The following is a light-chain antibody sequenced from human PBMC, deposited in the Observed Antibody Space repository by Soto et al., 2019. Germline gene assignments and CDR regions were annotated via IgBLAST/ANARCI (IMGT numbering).Light chain of an antibody. J-gene: IGLJ1*01. Sequence: QSALTQPPSASGSPGQSVTISCTGTKXDVGFYDFVSWYQHHPGKAPRLIIYEVVQRPSGVPDRFSGSKSGNTASLTVSGLQAADEADYFCKSYAGSNTYVSGSGTKVTVL. CDR1: KXDVGFYDF. CDR2: EVV. CDR3: KSYAGSNTYV. V-gene: IGLV2-8*01.